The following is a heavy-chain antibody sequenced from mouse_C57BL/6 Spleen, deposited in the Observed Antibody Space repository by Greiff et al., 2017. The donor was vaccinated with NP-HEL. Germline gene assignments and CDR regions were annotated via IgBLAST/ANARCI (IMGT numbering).Heavy chain of an antibody. V-gene: IGHV1-18*01. J-gene: IGHJ4*01. CDR3: ARILYTGYAMDY. CDR2: INPNNGGT. CDR1: GYTFTDYN. Sequence: EVQLQQSGPELVKPGASVKIPCKASGYTFTDYNMDWVKQSHGKSLEWIGDINPNNGGTIYNQKFKGKATLTVDKSSSTAYMELRSLTSEDTAVYYCARILYTGYAMDYWGQGTSVTVSS.